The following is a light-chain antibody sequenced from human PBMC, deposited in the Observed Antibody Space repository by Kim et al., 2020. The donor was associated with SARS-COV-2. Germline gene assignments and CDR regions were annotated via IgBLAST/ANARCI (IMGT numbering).Light chain of an antibody. V-gene: IGLV6-57*01. CDR3: QSYNVINSWV. CDR1: SGSIASNF. CDR2: DDN. Sequence: KTVTISCTRSSGSIASNFVHWFQQRPGSSPTTVIFDDNQRPSGVPDRFSGSIDTSSNSASLTISGLKTEDEADYYCQSYNVINSWVFGGGTQLTVL. J-gene: IGLJ3*02.